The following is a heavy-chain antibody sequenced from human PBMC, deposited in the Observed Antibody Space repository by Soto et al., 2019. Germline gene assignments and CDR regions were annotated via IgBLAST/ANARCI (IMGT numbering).Heavy chain of an antibody. CDR1: GYSFTSYW. CDR3: ARRGYSYPYYYYYYMDV. Sequence: GESLKISCKGSGYSFTSYWIGWVRQMPGKGLEWMGIIYPGDSDTRYSPSFQGQVTISADKSTSTAYLQWSSLKASDTAMYYCARRGYSYPYYYYYYMDVWGKGTTVTVSS. V-gene: IGHV5-51*01. J-gene: IGHJ6*03. D-gene: IGHD5-18*01. CDR2: IYPGDSDT.